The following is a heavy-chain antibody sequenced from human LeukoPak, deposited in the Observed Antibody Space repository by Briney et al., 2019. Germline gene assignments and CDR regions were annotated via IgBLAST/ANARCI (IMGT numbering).Heavy chain of an antibody. Sequence: LSXXXSXXXFSXXAXXWVRQAPGXGLEWVSAISGSGGSTYYADSVKGRFTISRDNSKNTLYLQMNSLRAEDTAVYYCATSHTYCGGDCYFPFDYWGQGTLVTVSS. D-gene: IGHD2-21*02. CDR1: XXXFSXXA. J-gene: IGHJ4*02. CDR2: ISGSGGST. V-gene: IGHV3-23*01. CDR3: ATSHTYCGGDCYFPFDY.